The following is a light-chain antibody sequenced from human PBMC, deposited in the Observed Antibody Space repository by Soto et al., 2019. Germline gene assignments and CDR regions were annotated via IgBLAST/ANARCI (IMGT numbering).Light chain of an antibody. CDR1: QRIGNW. CDR2: DAS. Sequence: DIQMTQSPSTLSASVGDRVTITCLASQRIGNWLAWYQQKPGKAPNLLIYDASSLKTGVPSRFSGSGSGTEFTLTISSLQPDDFATYYCQQYNNYSRWTFGQGTKVDNK. CDR3: QQYNNYSRWT. V-gene: IGKV1-5*01. J-gene: IGKJ1*01.